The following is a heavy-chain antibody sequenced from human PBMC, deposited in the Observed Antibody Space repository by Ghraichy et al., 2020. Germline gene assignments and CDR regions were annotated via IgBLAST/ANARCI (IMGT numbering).Heavy chain of an antibody. CDR3: AKSIGNFYYYYGVDV. CDR1: GGTFTDYA. Sequence: SVKVACKASGGTFTDYAFSWVRQAPGRGLEWMGRIIPFLRRTDYAQNLQGRLTISADRSTSTAYMELSSLRSEDTAVYYCAKSIGNFYYYYGVDVWGQGTTVAVSS. V-gene: IGHV1-69*04. CDR2: IIPFLRRT. J-gene: IGHJ6*02. D-gene: IGHD2-15*01.